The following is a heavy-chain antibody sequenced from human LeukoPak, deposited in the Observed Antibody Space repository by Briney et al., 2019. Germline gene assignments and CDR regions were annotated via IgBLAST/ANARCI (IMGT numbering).Heavy chain of an antibody. Sequence: ISYDGSNNYYADSVKGRFTISRDNSKNTLYLQMNSLRAEDTAVYYCARGVIAAAGTAWFDPWGQGTLVTVSS. J-gene: IGHJ5*02. V-gene: IGHV3-30*07. CDR2: ISYDGSNN. CDR3: ARGVIAAAGTAWFDP. D-gene: IGHD6-13*01.